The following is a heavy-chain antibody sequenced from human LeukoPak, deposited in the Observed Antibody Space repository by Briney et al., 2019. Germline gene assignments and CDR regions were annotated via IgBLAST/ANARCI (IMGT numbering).Heavy chain of an antibody. D-gene: IGHD7-27*01. CDR3: ARALGRKAFDI. CDR1: GDSVSSNSAP. CDR2: TYYRYKWYN. Sequence: SQTLSLTCAISGDSVSSNSAPWNWLTHSPSRGLEGLGSTYYRYKWYNDYAVSVKSRITINPDTSKNQFSLQLNSVTPEDTAVYYCARALGRKAFDIWGQGTMVTVSS. V-gene: IGHV6-1*01. J-gene: IGHJ3*02.